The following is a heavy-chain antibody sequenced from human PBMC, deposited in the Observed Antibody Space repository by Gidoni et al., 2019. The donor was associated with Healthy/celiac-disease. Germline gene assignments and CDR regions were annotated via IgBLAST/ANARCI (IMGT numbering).Heavy chain of an antibody. CDR1: GGSISSSSYY. D-gene: IGHD3-10*01. Sequence: QLQLQESGPGLVKPSATLSLPCTVSGGSISSSSYYWGWIRQPPGKGLEWIGSSYYSGSTYYNPSLKSRVTISVDTSKNQFSLKLSSVTAADTAVYYCARDSLTMVRGLFDPWGQGTLVTVSS. V-gene: IGHV4-39*07. J-gene: IGHJ5*02. CDR2: SYYSGST. CDR3: ARDSLTMVRGLFDP.